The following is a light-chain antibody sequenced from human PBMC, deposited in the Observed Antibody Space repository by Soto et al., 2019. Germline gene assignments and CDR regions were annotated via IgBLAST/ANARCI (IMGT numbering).Light chain of an antibody. CDR1: SSDVGSYNL. V-gene: IGLV2-23*01. Sequence: QSALTQPASVSGSPGQSITISCTGTSSDVGSYNLVSWYQQHPCKAPKLMIYEGSKRPSGVSNRFSGSKAGNTSSLTISGLQDEDEADYYCCSYAGTREVVFGGGTKVTVL. CDR2: EGS. J-gene: IGLJ2*01. CDR3: CSYAGTREVV.